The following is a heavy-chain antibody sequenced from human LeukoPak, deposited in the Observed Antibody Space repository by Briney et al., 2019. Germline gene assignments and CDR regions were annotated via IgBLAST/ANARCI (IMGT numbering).Heavy chain of an antibody. CDR1: GFTFSDYY. Sequence: GGSLRLSCAASGFTFSDYYMSWIRQAPGKGLEWVSYISSSGSTIYYADSVKGRFTISRDNAKNSLYLQMNGLRAEDTAVYYCARTSKIVVVPAASPHAFDIWGQGTMVTVSS. CDR2: ISSSGSTI. D-gene: IGHD2-2*01. J-gene: IGHJ3*02. CDR3: ARTSKIVVVPAASPHAFDI. V-gene: IGHV3-11*04.